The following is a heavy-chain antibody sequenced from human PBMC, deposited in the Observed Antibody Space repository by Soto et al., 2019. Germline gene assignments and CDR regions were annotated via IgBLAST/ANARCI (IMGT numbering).Heavy chain of an antibody. V-gene: IGHV4-30-4*01. Sequence: SETLSLTCTVSGGSISSGDYYWSWIRQPPGKGLEWIGYIYYSGSTYYNPSLKSRVTISVDTSKNQFSLKLSSVTAADTAVYYCARILDSSGYSSDAFDIWGQGTMVTVSS. CDR1: GGSISSGDYY. D-gene: IGHD3-22*01. CDR2: IYYSGST. CDR3: ARILDSSGYSSDAFDI. J-gene: IGHJ3*02.